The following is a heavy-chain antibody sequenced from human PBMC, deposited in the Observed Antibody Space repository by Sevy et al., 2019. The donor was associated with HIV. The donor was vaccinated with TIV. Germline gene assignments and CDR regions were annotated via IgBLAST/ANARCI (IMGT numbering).Heavy chain of an antibody. J-gene: IGHJ4*02. CDR3: AGQYMVGSVYYDRSGYHFFDF. V-gene: IGHV5-51*01. CDR2: IYPGDSDT. CDR1: GYSFSSYW. Sequence: ESGESLKISCKGSGYSFSSYWIAWVRQMPGKGLEWMGIIYPGDSDTRYSPSLQGQVTISADRSISTAHLQLSSLKASETAMYYSAGQYMVGSVYYDRSGYHFFDFCAQGTLVPVSS. D-gene: IGHD3-22*01.